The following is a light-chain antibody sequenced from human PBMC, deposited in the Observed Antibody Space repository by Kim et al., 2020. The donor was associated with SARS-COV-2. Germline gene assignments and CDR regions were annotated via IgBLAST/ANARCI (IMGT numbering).Light chain of an antibody. Sequence: DIQMTQSPSSLSASVGDRVTITCRTTQSISSHLNWYQQKPGRAPKLLISAASTLQGGVPSRFSGSGSETDFTLTISSLQPEDFATFFCQQSYITPFTFRPGTKVDSK. CDR3: QQSYITPFT. CDR1: QSISSH. CDR2: AAS. V-gene: IGKV1-39*01. J-gene: IGKJ3*01.